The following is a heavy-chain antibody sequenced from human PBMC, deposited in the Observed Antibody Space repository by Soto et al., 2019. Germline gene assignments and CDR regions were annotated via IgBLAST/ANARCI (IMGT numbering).Heavy chain of an antibody. Sequence: EVQLVESGGGLVKPGGSLRLSCAASGFTFSGHTINWVRQAPGKGLEWVASVSSSSSYIYYADSVKGRFTVSRDNAEKSLYLQMNSLRAEDTAMYYCARCMGFDGSGYDFFDSWGQGTLVTVSS. V-gene: IGHV3-21*01. CDR3: ARCMGFDGSGYDFFDS. J-gene: IGHJ4*02. CDR1: GFTFSGHT. D-gene: IGHD3-10*01. CDR2: VSSSSSYI.